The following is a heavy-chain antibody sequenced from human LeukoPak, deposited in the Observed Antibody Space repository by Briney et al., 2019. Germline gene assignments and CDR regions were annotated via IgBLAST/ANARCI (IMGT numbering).Heavy chain of an antibody. CDR2: IYYSGST. V-gene: IGHV4-59*01. CDR1: GGSISSYY. Sequence: PSETLSLTCTVSGGSISSYYWSWIRQPPGKGVEWIGYIYYSGSTNYNPSLKRRVTISLDTFKSQVSLKLSSVTAADTAVYYCARESPDNWNDVGWFDPWGQGTLVTVSS. J-gene: IGHJ5*02. D-gene: IGHD1-20*01. CDR3: ARESPDNWNDVGWFDP.